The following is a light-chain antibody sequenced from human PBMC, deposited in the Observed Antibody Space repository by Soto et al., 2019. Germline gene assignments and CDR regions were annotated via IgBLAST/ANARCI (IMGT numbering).Light chain of an antibody. V-gene: IGKV3-20*01. CDR3: QQYGSSPPYT. CDR1: QSVSSSY. Sequence: EIVLTQSPGTLSLSPGERATLSCRASQSVSSSYLAWYQQKPGQAPRLLIYDASNRATGIPARFSGSGSGTDFTLTISRLEPEDFAVYYCQQYGSSPPYTFGQGTKVDI. CDR2: DAS. J-gene: IGKJ2*01.